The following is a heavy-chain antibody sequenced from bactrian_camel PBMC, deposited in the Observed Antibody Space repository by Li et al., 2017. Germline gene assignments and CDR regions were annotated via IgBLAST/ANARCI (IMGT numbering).Heavy chain of an antibody. V-gene: IGHV3S54*01. CDR2: VYFGGGST. Sequence: HVQLVESGGGSVQVGGSLRLSCTHATYIFKRCAMGWYRQAPGKEREGVAFVYFGGGSTYYADSVKGRFTISQDKGKNTVYLQMNSLKSEDTALYYCATGYGGSSRSSGQGTQVTVS. D-gene: IGHD6*01. J-gene: IGHJ4*01. CDR1: TYIFKRCA.